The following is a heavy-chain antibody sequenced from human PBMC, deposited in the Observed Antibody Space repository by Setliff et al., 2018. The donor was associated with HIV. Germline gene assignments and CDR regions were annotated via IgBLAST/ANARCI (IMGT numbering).Heavy chain of an antibody. D-gene: IGHD2-15*01. CDR2: IYYSGST. J-gene: IGHJ3*02. CDR3: ARDGGGFASGTFDI. CDR1: GGSVSSGTYY. V-gene: IGHV4-61*01. Sequence: SETLSLTCTVSGGSVSSGTYYWTWIRQPPGKGLEWIGYIYYSGSTNYNPSLKTRVTVSADTSKNQFSLKLTSVTAADTAVYYCARDGGGFASGTFDIWGQGTKVTVSS.